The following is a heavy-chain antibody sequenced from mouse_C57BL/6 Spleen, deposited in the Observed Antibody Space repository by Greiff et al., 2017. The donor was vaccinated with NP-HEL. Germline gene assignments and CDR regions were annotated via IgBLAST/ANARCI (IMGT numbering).Heavy chain of an antibody. J-gene: IGHJ1*03. D-gene: IGHD2-1*01. CDR1: GYAFSSSW. V-gene: IGHV1-82*01. CDR3: AREVYYGNSWYFDV. CDR2: IYPGDGDT. Sequence: VQLQESGPELVKPGASVKISCKASGYAFSSSWMNWVKQRPGKGLEWIGRIYPGDGDTNYNGKFKGKATLTADKSSSTAYMQLSSLTSEDSAVYFCAREVYYGNSWYFDVWGTGTTVTVSS.